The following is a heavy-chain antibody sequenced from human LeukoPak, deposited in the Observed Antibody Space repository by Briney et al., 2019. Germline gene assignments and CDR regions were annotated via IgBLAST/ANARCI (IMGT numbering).Heavy chain of an antibody. D-gene: IGHD7-27*01. CDR2: IYYSGST. Sequence: NSSETLSLTCTVPGGSISSYYWSWIRQPPGKGLEWIGYIYYSGSTNYNPSLKSRVTISVDTSKNQFSLKLSSVTAADTAVYYWARHPPRTGTFDYWGQGTLVTVSS. J-gene: IGHJ4*02. V-gene: IGHV4-59*08. CDR1: GGSISSYY. CDR3: ARHPPRTGTFDY.